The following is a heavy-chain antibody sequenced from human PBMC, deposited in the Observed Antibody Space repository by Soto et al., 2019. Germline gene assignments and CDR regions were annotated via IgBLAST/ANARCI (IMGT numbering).Heavy chain of an antibody. J-gene: IGHJ6*02. CDR2: IYYSGST. CDR1: GGSISSGGDC. CDR3: ARDVYGSGSHYYYYYGMDV. D-gene: IGHD3-10*01. Sequence: SEPLSLTCTVSGGSISSGGDCWSWIRQHPGKGLEWIGYIYYSGSTYYNPSLKSRVTISVDTSKNQFSLKLSSVTAADTAVYHCARDVYGSGSHYYYYYGMDVWGQGTTVTVSS. V-gene: IGHV4-31*03.